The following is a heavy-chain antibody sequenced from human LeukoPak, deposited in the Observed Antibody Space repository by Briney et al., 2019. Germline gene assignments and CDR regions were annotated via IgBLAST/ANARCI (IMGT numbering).Heavy chain of an antibody. V-gene: IGHV1-2*02. CDR2: INPNSGGT. CDR1: GYTFTGYY. CDR3: AREPALAALDY. J-gene: IGHJ4*02. Sequence: ASVKVSCKASGYTFTGYYMHWVRQAPGQGLEWMGWINPNSGGTSYAQKFQGRVTMTRDTSISTAYMELSRLRSDDTAVYYCAREPALAALDYWGQGTLVTVSS. D-gene: IGHD6-6*01.